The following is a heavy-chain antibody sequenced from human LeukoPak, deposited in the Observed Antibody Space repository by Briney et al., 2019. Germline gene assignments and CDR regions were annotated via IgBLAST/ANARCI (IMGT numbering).Heavy chain of an antibody. J-gene: IGHJ4*02. CDR1: GFAFSSYA. D-gene: IGHD3-10*01. Sequence: GGSLRLSCAASGFAFSSYAMSWVRQAPGKGLEWVSAISGSGGSTYYADSVKGRFTISRDNSKNTLYLQMNSLRAEDTAVYYCAKDRNGLWFGEFDYWGQGTLVTVSS. V-gene: IGHV3-23*01. CDR3: AKDRNGLWFGEFDY. CDR2: ISGSGGST.